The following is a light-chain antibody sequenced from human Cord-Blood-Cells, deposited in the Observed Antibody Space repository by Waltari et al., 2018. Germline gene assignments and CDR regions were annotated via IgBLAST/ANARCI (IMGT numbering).Light chain of an antibody. CDR3: SSYTSSSVV. J-gene: IGLJ2*01. Sequence: QSALTQPAPVSGSPGQSTTISCTGTSSDVGGSNYVSWYQQHPGKAPKLMIYDVSNRPSGVSNRFSGSKSGNTASLTISGLQAEDEADYYCSSYTSSSVVFGGGTKLTVL. CDR1: SSDVGGSNY. V-gene: IGLV2-14*01. CDR2: DVS.